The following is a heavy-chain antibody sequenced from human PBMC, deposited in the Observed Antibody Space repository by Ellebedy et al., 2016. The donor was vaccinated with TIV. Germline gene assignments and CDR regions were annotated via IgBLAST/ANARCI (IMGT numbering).Heavy chain of an antibody. CDR3: ALYDFWTGYSFVS. J-gene: IGHJ4*02. D-gene: IGHD3-3*01. V-gene: IGHV3-7*01. CDR1: GFTFNSKW. CDR2: INYDGSEN. Sequence: GGSLRLPXEASGFTFNSKWLSWVRQAPGKGLEWVANINYDGSENYFVDSLKGRFTISRDNAKNSLFLQMNSLRADDTAVYYCALYDFWTGYSFVSWGQGTLVTVSS.